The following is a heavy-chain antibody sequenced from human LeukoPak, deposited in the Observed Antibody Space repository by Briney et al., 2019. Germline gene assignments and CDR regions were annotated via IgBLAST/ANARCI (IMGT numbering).Heavy chain of an antibody. CDR3: ARVTSGGSGSYYRYYYYGMDV. V-gene: IGHV1-2*02. CDR2: INPNSGGT. CDR1: GYTFTDYS. Sequence: ASVKVSCKASGYTFTDYSMHWVRQAPGQRLEWMGWINPNSGGTNYAQKFQGRVTMTRDTSISTTYMELSRLRSDDTAVYYCARVTSGGSGSYYRYYYYGMDVWGQGTTVTVSS. J-gene: IGHJ6*02. D-gene: IGHD3-10*01.